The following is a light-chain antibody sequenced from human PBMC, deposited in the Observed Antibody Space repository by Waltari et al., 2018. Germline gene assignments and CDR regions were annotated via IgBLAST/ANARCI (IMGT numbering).Light chain of an antibody. CDR3: SSYTSRNTWV. CDR2: EVR. V-gene: IGLV2-14*01. J-gene: IGLJ3*02. Sequence: QSALTQPASVSGSPGRSSTISCSGTISDIGAYNYVSWCHQHPGKAPTLIIFEVRSRLSGVSSRCSGSTSLITATLTISGLQAEEEAHYYCSSYTSRNTWVFGGGAKVPVL. CDR1: ISDIGAYNY.